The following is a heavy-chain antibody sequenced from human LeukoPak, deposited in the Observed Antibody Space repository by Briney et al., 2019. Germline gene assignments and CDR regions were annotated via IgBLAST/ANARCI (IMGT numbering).Heavy chain of an antibody. Sequence: GASVKVSCKASGYTSTSYYIHWVRQAPGQGLEWMGIINPSGGSTSYAQKFQGRVTMTRDTSTSTVYMELSSLRSEDTAVYYCARSASSGEFDYWGQGTLVTVSS. D-gene: IGHD2-15*01. V-gene: IGHV1-46*01. CDR3: ARSASSGEFDY. CDR1: GYTSTSYY. J-gene: IGHJ4*02. CDR2: INPSGGST.